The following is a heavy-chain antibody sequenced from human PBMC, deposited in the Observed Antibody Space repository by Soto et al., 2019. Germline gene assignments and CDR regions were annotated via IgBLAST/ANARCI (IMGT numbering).Heavy chain of an antibody. V-gene: IGHV3-21*01. Sequence: GGSLRLSCAGPGFIFTTNGMNWVRQAPGKGLEWVSSISSSSSYIYYADSVKGRFTISRDNAKNSLYLQMNSLRAEDTAVYYCARDLGTDKRYSSGWPFDYWGQGTLVTVSS. CDR2: ISSSSSYI. CDR3: ARDLGTDKRYSSGWPFDY. J-gene: IGHJ4*02. D-gene: IGHD6-19*01. CDR1: GFIFTTNG.